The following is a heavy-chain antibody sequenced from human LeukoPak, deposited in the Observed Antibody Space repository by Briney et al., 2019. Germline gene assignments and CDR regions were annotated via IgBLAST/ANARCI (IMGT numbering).Heavy chain of an antibody. CDR2: MNPNSGRT. Sequence: ASVKVSCKASGYTFTSYGISWVRQATGQGLEWMGWMNPNSGRTGYAQKFQGRITMTRNTSISTAYMELSSLRSDDTAVCYCARETPSRYFDYWGQGALVTVSS. J-gene: IGHJ4*02. V-gene: IGHV1-8*02. CDR1: GYTFTSYG. CDR3: ARETPSRYFDY. D-gene: IGHD4-23*01.